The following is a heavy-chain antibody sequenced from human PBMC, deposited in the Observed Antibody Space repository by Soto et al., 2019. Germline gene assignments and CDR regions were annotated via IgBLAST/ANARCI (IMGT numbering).Heavy chain of an antibody. D-gene: IGHD3-9*01. CDR2: ISAYNGNT. Sequence: GASVKVSCKASGYTFTSYGISWVRQAPGQGLEWMGWISAYNGNTNYAQKLQGRVTMTTDTSTSTAYMELRSLRSDDTAVYYCARDRPEYDILHAPTIWGQGTMVTVSS. V-gene: IGHV1-18*01. CDR3: ARDRPEYDILHAPTI. J-gene: IGHJ3*02. CDR1: GYTFTSYG.